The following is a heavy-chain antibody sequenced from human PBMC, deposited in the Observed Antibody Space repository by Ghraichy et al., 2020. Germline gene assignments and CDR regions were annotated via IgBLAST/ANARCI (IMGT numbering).Heavy chain of an antibody. CDR1: GFTFSDYY. V-gene: IGHV3-11*01. J-gene: IGHJ6*03. D-gene: IGHD3-10*01. CDR2: ISSSGSTI. CDR3: ARVIMVRGVITGNYYYYMDV. Sequence: LSLTCAASGFTFSDYYMSWIRQAPGKGLEWVSYISSSGSTIYYADSVKGRFTISRDNAKNSLYLQMNSLRAEDTAVYYCARVIMVRGVITGNYYYYMDVWGKGTTVTVSS.